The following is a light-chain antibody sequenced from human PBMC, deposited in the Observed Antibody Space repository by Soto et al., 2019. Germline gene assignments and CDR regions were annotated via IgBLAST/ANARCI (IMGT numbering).Light chain of an antibody. CDR3: QQYNIWWA. CDR1: QSVSSN. CDR2: AAS. Sequence: EIVMTRSPATLSVSPGERATLSCRASQSVSSNLAWYQQKPGQAPRLLIYAASTRATGIPARFSGSGSGTEFTLTISSLQSEDFAVYYCQQYNIWWAFGQGTKVEIK. J-gene: IGKJ1*01. V-gene: IGKV3-15*01.